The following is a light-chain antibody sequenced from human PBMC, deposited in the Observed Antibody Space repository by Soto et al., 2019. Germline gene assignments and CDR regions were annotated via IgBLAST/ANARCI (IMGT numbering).Light chain of an antibody. J-gene: IGLJ1*01. CDR1: TGVVTSGHY. CDR3: LLSYSGANYV. Sequence: QAVVTQEPSLTVSPGGTVTLTCGSSTGVVTSGHYPYWFQQKPGQAPRTLIYDTSNKHSWTPARFSGSLLGGKAALTLSGAQPEDEAEYYCLLSYSGANYVFGTGTKLTVL. V-gene: IGLV7-46*01. CDR2: DTS.